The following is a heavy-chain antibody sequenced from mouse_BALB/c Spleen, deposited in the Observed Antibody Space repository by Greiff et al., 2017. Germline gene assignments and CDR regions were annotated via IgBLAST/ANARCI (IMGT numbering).Heavy chain of an antibody. CDR3: AIDDGYHDGFAY. CDR1: GFNIKDTY. D-gene: IGHD2-3*01. J-gene: IGHJ3*01. Sequence: EVQLQQSGAELVKPGASVKLSCTASGFNIKDTYMHWVKQRPEQGLEWIGRIDPANGNTKYDPKFQGKATITADTSSNTAYLQLSSLTSEDTAVYYCAIDDGYHDGFAYWGQGTLVTVAA. V-gene: IGHV14-3*02. CDR2: IDPANGNT.